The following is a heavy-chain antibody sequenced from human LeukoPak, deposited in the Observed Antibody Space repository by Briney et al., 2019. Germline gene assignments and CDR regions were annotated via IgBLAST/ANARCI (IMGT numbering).Heavy chain of an antibody. CDR1: GGSISNYY. Sequence: WETLSLTCTVSGGSISNYYGGWIRQPPGRGLGWIGYIYYSGSTNYNPSLKSRVTISVDTSKNQFSLKLSSVAAADTAVYYWARGGGYSYGYFDYWGQGTLVTVSS. V-gene: IGHV4-59*01. CDR3: ARGGGYSYGYFDY. J-gene: IGHJ4*02. D-gene: IGHD5-18*01. CDR2: IYYSGST.